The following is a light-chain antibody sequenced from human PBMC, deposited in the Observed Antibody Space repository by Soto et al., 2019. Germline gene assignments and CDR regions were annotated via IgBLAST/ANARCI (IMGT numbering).Light chain of an antibody. J-gene: IGKJ1*01. CDR1: RSGGSSY. V-gene: IGKV3-20*01. Sequence: EIVLTQSPGTHAFSPGESATLSCSSRSGGSSYLAWYQQKPGQAPRLLIYDASSRAAGIPARFSGSGSGTDFTLTISSLEPEDFAVYYCQQYGSSPCTFGQGTKVDIK. CDR2: DAS. CDR3: QQYGSSPCT.